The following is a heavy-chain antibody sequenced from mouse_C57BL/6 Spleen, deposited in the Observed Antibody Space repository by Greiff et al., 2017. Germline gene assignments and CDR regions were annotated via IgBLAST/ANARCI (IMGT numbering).Heavy chain of an antibody. CDR2: IWSGGST. CDR1: GFSLTSYG. D-gene: IGHD3-3*01. CDR3: ARTPLGLGYAMDY. V-gene: IGHV2-2*02. J-gene: IGHJ4*01. Sequence: QVQLQQSGPGLVQPSQSLSITCTVSGFSLTSYGVHWVRQSPGKGLEWLGVIWSGGSTDYNADVISRLSISKDNPKSQVFFKRNSQQANDTARDYCARTPLGLGYAMDYWGQGTSVTVSS.